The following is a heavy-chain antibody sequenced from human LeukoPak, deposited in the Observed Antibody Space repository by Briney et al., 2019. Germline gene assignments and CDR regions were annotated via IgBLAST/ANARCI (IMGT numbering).Heavy chain of an antibody. D-gene: IGHD3-22*01. V-gene: IGHV3-74*01. J-gene: IGHJ4*02. CDR2: ISGDGTTT. CDR3: AGTWLFDD. Sequence: TGGSMRLSCAVSGFTFSNDWMHWVHQVPGKVLLWVSRISGDGTTTNYADSVKGRFTISRDNAKNTLYLQMDSLRAEDTAVYYCAGTWLFDDSGQGTLVTVSS. CDR1: GFTFSNDW.